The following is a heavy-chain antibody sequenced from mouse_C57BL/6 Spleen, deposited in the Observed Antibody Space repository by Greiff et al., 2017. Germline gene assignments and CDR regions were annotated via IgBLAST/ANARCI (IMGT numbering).Heavy chain of an antibody. CDR2: IYIGNGYT. CDR3: ARSLTGTGDYAMDY. D-gene: IGHD4-1*01. CDR1: GYTFTSYG. Sequence: DVKLQESGAELVRPGSSVKMSCKTSGYTFTSYGINWVKQRPGQGLEWIGYIYIGNGYTEYNEKFKGKATLTSDTSSSTAYMQLSSLTSEDSAIYFCARSLTGTGDYAMDYWGQGTSVTVSS. V-gene: IGHV1-58*01. J-gene: IGHJ4*01.